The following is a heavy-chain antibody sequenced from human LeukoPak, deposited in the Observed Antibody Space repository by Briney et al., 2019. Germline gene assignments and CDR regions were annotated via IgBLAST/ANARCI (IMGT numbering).Heavy chain of an antibody. CDR3: ARVIVGATSGDS. CDR1: GYTFTNYG. J-gene: IGHJ5*01. CDR2: IIVYNGNT. D-gene: IGHD1-26*01. Sequence: ASVKVSCKASGYTFTNYGISRVRQAPGQGLEWMGWIIVYNGNTNYAQKLQGRVTMTTDTSTSTAYMELRSLRSNDTAIYYCARVIVGATSGDSWGQGTLVTVSS. V-gene: IGHV1-18*01.